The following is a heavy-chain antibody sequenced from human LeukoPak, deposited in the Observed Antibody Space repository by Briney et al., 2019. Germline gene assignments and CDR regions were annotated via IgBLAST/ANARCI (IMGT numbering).Heavy chain of an antibody. CDR1: GYTFTSYG. V-gene: IGHV1-18*01. Sequence: ASVKVSCKASGYTFTSYGISWVRQAPGQGLEWMGWISAYNGNTNYAQKLQGRVTMTTDTSTSTAYMELRSLRSDDTAVYYCARAHIAARPDCSWFDPWGQGTLVTVSS. J-gene: IGHJ5*02. D-gene: IGHD6-6*01. CDR2: ISAYNGNT. CDR3: ARAHIAARPDCSWFDP.